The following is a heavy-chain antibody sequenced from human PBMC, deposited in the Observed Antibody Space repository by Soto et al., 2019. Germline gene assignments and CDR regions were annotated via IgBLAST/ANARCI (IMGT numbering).Heavy chain of an antibody. Sequence: QVQLQESGPGLVKPSQTLSLTCTVSGGSISSGGYYWSWIRQHPGKGLEWIGYIYYSGSTYYNPSLKSRVTISVDTSKSPLSLQLSSVTAADTAVYYCASAGSYSSDIWYFDLWGRGTLVTVSS. CDR1: GGSISSGGYY. CDR2: IYYSGST. V-gene: IGHV4-31*03. CDR3: ASAGSYSSDIWYFDL. D-gene: IGHD3-22*01. J-gene: IGHJ2*01.